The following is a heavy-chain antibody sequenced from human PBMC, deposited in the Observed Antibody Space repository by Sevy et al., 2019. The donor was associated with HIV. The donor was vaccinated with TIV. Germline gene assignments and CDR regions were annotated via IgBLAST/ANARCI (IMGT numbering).Heavy chain of an antibody. CDR3: AKGQTDYYDTSGPVDY. D-gene: IGHD3-22*01. CDR2: IPYDGSSK. V-gene: IGHV3-30*18. CDR1: GFTFSSYA. Sequence: GGSLRLSCAASGFTFSSYAMPWVRQAPGKGLEWVAAIPYDGSSKYYADSVKGRLTISRDNSKNTLYLQMNSLRAEDTALYYCAKGQTDYYDTSGPVDYWGQGTLVTVSS. J-gene: IGHJ4*02.